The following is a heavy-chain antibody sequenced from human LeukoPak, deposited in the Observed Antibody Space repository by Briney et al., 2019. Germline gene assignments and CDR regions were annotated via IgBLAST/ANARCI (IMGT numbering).Heavy chain of an antibody. CDR3: ARMNYYGSGRTVLSYYYMDV. V-gene: IGHV1-69*13. Sequence: GASVKVSCKASGGTFSSYDISWVRQAPGQGLEWMGGIIPIFGTPNYAQKFQGRLTITADESTSTAYMELSSLTSEDTALYYCARMNYYGSGRTVLSYYYMDVWGKGTTVTVSS. CDR2: IIPIFGTP. CDR1: GGTFSSYD. D-gene: IGHD3-10*01. J-gene: IGHJ6*03.